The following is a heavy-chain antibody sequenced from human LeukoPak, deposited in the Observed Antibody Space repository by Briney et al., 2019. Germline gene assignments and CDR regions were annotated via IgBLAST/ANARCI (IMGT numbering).Heavy chain of an antibody. CDR1: GFTFSSYG. V-gene: IGHV3-33*06. D-gene: IGHD5-18*01. CDR2: IWYDGSNK. Sequence: GGSLRLSCAASGFTFSSYGMHWVRQAPGKGLEWVAVIWYDGSNKYYADSVKGRFTISRDNSKNTLYLQVNSLRAEDTAVYYCAKDRSYGYYFDYWGQGTLVTVSS. J-gene: IGHJ4*02. CDR3: AKDRSYGYYFDY.